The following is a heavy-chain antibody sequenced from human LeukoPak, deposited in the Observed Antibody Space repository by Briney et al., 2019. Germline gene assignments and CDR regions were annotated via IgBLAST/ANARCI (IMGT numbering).Heavy chain of an antibody. V-gene: IGHV3-49*04. J-gene: IGHJ4*02. Sequence: PGRSLRLSCTASGFTFADHAMTWVRQAPGKGLEWVGFIRSKAYGGTTEYAASVKGRFTISRDDSKSIAYLQMNSLKTEDTAVYYCTVVVITRFDQWGQGTLVTVSP. CDR2: IRSKAYGGTT. CDR3: TVVVITRFDQ. CDR1: GFTFADHA. D-gene: IGHD3-22*01.